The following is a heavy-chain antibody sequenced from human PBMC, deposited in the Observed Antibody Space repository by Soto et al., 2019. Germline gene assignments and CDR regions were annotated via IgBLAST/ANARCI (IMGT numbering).Heavy chain of an antibody. J-gene: IGHJ4*02. Sequence: ASVKVSCKASGGTFSSYTISWVRQAPGQGLEWMGRIIPILGIANYAQKFQGRVTITADKSTSTAYMELSSLRSEDTAVYYCARDPEIAAAAHLSGDYWGQGTLVTVSS. CDR2: IIPILGIA. V-gene: IGHV1-69*04. CDR3: ARDPEIAAAAHLSGDY. D-gene: IGHD6-13*01. CDR1: GGTFSSYT.